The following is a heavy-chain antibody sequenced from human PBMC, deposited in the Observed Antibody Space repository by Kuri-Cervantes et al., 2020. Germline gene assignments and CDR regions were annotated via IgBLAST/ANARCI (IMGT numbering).Heavy chain of an antibody. CDR1: GFTFSHYY. D-gene: IGHD1-14*01. Sequence: GGSLRLSCAASGFTFSHYYMSWIRQAPGKGLEWVSYISSSGSNKYYADSVRGRFTISRDNAKNTLYLQMNRLRADDTAVYYCARERGACNRNDPIDIWGQGTMVTVSS. CDR2: ISSSGSNK. V-gene: IGHV3-11*04. CDR3: ARERGACNRNDPIDI. J-gene: IGHJ3*02.